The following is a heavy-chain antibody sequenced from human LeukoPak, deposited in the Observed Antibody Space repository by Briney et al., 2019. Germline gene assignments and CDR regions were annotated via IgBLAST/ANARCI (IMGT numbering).Heavy chain of an antibody. Sequence: PGGSLRLSCAASEFTFSSYNMNWVRQAPGKGLEWVSSISSSSSYIYYADSVKGRFTISRDNAKNSLYLQMNSLRAEDTAVYYCARGDYYGSGSFDYWGQGTLVTVSS. CDR1: EFTFSSYN. D-gene: IGHD3-10*01. CDR3: ARGDYYGSGSFDY. CDR2: ISSSSSYI. V-gene: IGHV3-21*01. J-gene: IGHJ4*02.